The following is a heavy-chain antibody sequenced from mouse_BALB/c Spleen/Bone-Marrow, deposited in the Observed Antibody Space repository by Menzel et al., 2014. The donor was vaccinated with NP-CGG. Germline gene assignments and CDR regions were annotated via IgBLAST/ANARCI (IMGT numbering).Heavy chain of an antibody. D-gene: IGHD3-2*02. J-gene: IGHJ2*01. CDR1: GYTFTDYN. Sequence: VQLQQSGPELVKPGASVKISYKASGYTFTDYNMHWVKQSHGKSLEWIGYIYPYNGGTGYNQKFKSKATLTVDNSSSTAYMELRSLTSEDSAVYYCARESSAGYYFDYWGQGTTLTVSS. V-gene: IGHV1S29*02. CDR2: IYPYNGGT. CDR3: ARESSAGYYFDY.